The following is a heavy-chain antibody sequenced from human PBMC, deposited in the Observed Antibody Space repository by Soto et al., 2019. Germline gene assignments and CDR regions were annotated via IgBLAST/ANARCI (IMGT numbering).Heavy chain of an antibody. CDR3: ARVLWPLCSSTSCYILDV. J-gene: IGHJ6*02. D-gene: IGHD2-2*02. CDR1: VGPFLTYS. V-gene: IGHV1-2*02. Sequence: ASVTVSCKAAVGPFLTYSISWVRQATGQGLEWMGWINPNSGGTNYAQKFQGRATMTRDTSISTAYMELSRLRSDDTAVYYCARVLWPLCSSTSCYILDVWGQGPTVTVSS. CDR2: INPNSGGT.